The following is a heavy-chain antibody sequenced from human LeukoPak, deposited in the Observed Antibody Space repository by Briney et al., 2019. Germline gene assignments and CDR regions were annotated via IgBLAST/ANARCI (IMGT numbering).Heavy chain of an antibody. D-gene: IGHD5-18*01. CDR3: ARVGRTQLWAYYYYYMDV. CDR1: GGSFSGYY. CDR2: INHSGST. Sequence: SETLSLTCAVYGGSFSGYYWSWVRQPPGKGLEWVGEINHSGSTNYNPSLKSRVTISVDTSKNQFSLKLSSVTAADTAVYYCARVGRTQLWAYYYYYMDVWGKGTTVTVSS. J-gene: IGHJ6*03. V-gene: IGHV4-34*01.